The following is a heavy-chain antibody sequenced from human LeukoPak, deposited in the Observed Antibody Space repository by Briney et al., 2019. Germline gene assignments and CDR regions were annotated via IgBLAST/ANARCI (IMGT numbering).Heavy chain of an antibody. J-gene: IGHJ4*02. Sequence: PGGSLRLSCAASGFTFSSYGMHWVRQAPGKGLEWVAFIGYDGSNKYYADSVKGRFTISRDNSKNTLYLQMNSLRAEDTAVYYCAKDRLLWFGELLPPYYFDYWGQGTLVTVSS. CDR3: AKDRLLWFGELLPPYYFDY. D-gene: IGHD3-10*01. CDR1: GFTFSSYG. V-gene: IGHV3-30*02. CDR2: IGYDGSNK.